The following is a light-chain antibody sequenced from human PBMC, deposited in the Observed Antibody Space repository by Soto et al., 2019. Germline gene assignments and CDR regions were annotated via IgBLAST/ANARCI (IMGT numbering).Light chain of an antibody. CDR3: QQYTTYPYT. CDR1: QSVTNW. CDR2: DAS. V-gene: IGKV1-5*01. Sequence: DIQMTQSPSTLSASVGDIVTITCRASQSVTNWLAWYQQKPGKAPNLLIYDASRLQSGIPSRFSGSGSGTEFTLTISSLQPDELATYYCQQYTTYPYTFGQGTKLEIK. J-gene: IGKJ2*01.